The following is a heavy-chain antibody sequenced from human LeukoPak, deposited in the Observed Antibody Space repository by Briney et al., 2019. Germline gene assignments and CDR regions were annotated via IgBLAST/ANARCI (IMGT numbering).Heavy chain of an antibody. V-gene: IGHV4-61*01. J-gene: IGHJ3*02. Sequence: SETLSLTCTVSGGSVRSDSYYWSWIRQPPGKGLEWIGYIYYSGSTNYNPSLKSRVTISVDTSKNQFSLKLSSVTAADTAVYYCARDLVGTNAFDIWGQGTMVIVSS. CDR1: GGSVRSDSYY. D-gene: IGHD1-26*01. CDR3: ARDLVGTNAFDI. CDR2: IYYSGST.